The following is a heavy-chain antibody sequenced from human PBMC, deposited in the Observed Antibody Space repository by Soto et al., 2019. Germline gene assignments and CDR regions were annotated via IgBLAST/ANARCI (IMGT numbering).Heavy chain of an antibody. CDR3: ATDRGSSSWSINWFDP. Sequence: ASVKVSCKVSGYTLTELSMHWVRQAPGKGLEWMGGFDPEDGETIYAQKFQGRVTMTEDTSTDTAYMELSSLRSEDTAVYYCATDRGSSSWSINWFDPWGQGALVTVSS. J-gene: IGHJ5*02. CDR2: FDPEDGET. V-gene: IGHV1-24*01. CDR1: GYTLTELS. D-gene: IGHD6-13*01.